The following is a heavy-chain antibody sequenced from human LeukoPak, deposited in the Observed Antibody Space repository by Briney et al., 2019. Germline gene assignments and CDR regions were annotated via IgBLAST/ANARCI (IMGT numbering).Heavy chain of an antibody. Sequence: GGPLRLSCTASGFTFSSYGMLWVREAPGKGLEWVAFIRYDGSNKYYADSVKGRFTISRDNSKNTLYLQMNSLRAEDTAVYYCAKDQQWFGELSGYMDVWGKGTTVTISS. CDR1: GFTFSSYG. J-gene: IGHJ6*03. CDR2: IRYDGSNK. D-gene: IGHD3-10*01. V-gene: IGHV3-30*02. CDR3: AKDQQWFGELSGYMDV.